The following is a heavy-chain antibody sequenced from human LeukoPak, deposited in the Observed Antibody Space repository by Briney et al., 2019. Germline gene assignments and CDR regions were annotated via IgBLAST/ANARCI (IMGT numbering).Heavy chain of an antibody. D-gene: IGHD2-2*01. CDR2: ISAYNGNT. Sequence: ASVKVSCKASGYTFTSYGISWVRQAPGQGLEWMGWISAYNGNTNYAQKLQGRVTMTTDTSTSTAYMELGSLRSDDTAVYYCARVVIGYCSSTSCYGDTRGYYYYGMDVWGQGTTVTVSS. CDR3: ARVVIGYCSSTSCYGDTRGYYYYGMDV. V-gene: IGHV1-18*01. CDR1: GYTFTSYG. J-gene: IGHJ6*02.